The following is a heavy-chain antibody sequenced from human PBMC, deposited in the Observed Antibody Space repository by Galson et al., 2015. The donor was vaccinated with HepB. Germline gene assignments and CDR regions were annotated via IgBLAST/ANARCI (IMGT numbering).Heavy chain of an antibody. CDR2: IYYSGNT. V-gene: IGHV4-39*01. CDR3: SRQYCGGGYCYPPGY. J-gene: IGHJ4*02. D-gene: IGHD2-21*01. Sequence: RQHPGKGLAWIGRIYYSGNTDYNPSLKSRVTMSVDTSKNQFSLKLSSVTAADTAMYYCSRQYCGGGYCYPPGYWGQGTLVTVSS.